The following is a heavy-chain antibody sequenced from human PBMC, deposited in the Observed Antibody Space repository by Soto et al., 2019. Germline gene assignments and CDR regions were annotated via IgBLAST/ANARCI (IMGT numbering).Heavy chain of an antibody. J-gene: IGHJ6*02. CDR2: IKQDGSEK. CDR3: ARSTGYSYGYYYYYGMGV. V-gene: IGHV3-7*03. Sequence: PGGSLRLSCAASGFTFISYWMNLFRHSPFKRLEWVANIKQDGSEKYYVDSVKGRFTISRDNAKNSLYLQMNSLKAEDTAVYYCARSTGYSYGYYYYYGMGVWGQGTTVTVSS. CDR1: GFTFISYW. D-gene: IGHD5-18*01.